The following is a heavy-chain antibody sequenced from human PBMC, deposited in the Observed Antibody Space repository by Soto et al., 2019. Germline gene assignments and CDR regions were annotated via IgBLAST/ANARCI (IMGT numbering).Heavy chain of an antibody. CDR1: GGSISSGGYY. D-gene: IGHD3-3*01. V-gene: IGHV4-31*03. J-gene: IGHJ5*02. Sequence: SETLSLTCTVSGGSISSGGYYWSWIRQHPGKGLEWIGYIYYSGSTYYNPSLKSRVTISVDTSKNQFSLKLSSVTAADTAVYYCASSKPGGEWLLYHDNNRFDPWGQGTLVTVSS. CDR2: IYYSGST. CDR3: ASSKPGGEWLLYHDNNRFDP.